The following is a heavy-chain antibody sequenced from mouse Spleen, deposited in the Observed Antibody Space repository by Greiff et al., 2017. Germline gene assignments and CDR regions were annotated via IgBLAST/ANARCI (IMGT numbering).Heavy chain of an antibody. J-gene: IGHJ4*01. D-gene: IGHD2-1*01. CDR3: ARDGNLYAMDY. V-gene: IGHV5-17*01. CDR2: ISSGSSTI. CDR1: GFTFSDYG. Sequence: EVMLVESGGGLVKPGGSLKLSCAASGFTFSDYGMHWVRQAPEKGLEWVAYISSGSSTIYYADTVKGRFTISRDNAKNTLFLQMTSLRSEDTAMYYCARDGNLYAMDYWGQGTSVTVSS.